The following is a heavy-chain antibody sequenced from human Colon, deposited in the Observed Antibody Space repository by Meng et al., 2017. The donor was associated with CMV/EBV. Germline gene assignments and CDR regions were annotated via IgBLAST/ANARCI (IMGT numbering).Heavy chain of an antibody. D-gene: IGHD3-3*01. J-gene: IGHJ6*02. Sequence: GESLKISCTGSGFSFSRYAMSWVCLAPGKGLEWVSSVSGGGGSPHYGDSVKGRFTISRDNPKNTVYLQMNGLRAEDTAIYYCAKALSVTMFGVTILDLAGYHSAMDVWGQGTTVTVSS. CDR3: AKALSVTMFGVTILDLAGYHSAMDV. CDR1: GFSFSRYA. V-gene: IGHV3-23*01. CDR2: VSGGGGSP.